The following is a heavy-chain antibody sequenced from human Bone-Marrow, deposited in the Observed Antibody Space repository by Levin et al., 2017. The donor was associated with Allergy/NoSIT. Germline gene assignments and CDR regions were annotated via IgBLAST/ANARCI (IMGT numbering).Heavy chain of an antibody. CDR2: ISSSGSTI. D-gene: IGHD6-13*01. CDR3: ASSMWQQLVPYFDY. CDR1: GFTFSDYY. J-gene: IGHJ4*02. Sequence: PGGSLRLSCAASGFTFSDYYMSWIRQAPGKGLEWVSYISSSGSTIYYADSVKGRFTISRDNAKNSLYLQMNSLRAEDTAVYYCASSMWQQLVPYFDYWGQGTLVTVSS. V-gene: IGHV3-11*01.